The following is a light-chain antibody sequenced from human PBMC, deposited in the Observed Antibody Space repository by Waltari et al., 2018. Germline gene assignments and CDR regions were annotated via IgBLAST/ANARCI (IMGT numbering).Light chain of an antibody. J-gene: IGKJ2*03. CDR2: STS. CDR3: QQSYRDVGFR. CDR1: QRISSY. V-gene: IGKV1-39*01. Sequence: DIQMTQSPSSLSASVGDRVTITCRAAQRISSYLNWYQVKPGKAPKLLIYSTSTLQNGVPARFSGSGAGTQFTLTISGLQSEDFATYYCQQSYRDVGFRFGQGTKL.